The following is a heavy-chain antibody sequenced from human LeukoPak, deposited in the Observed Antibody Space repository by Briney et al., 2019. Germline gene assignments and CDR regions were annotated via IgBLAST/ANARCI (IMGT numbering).Heavy chain of an antibody. Sequence: GRSLRLSCAASGFTFDDYAMHWVRQAPGKGLEWVSGISWNSGSIGYADSVKGRFTISRDNAKNSLYLQMNSLRAEDTALYYCAKANHIVGATAFDYWGQGTLVTVSS. CDR3: AKANHIVGATAFDY. V-gene: IGHV3-9*01. D-gene: IGHD1-26*01. J-gene: IGHJ4*02. CDR1: GFTFDDYA. CDR2: ISWNSGSI.